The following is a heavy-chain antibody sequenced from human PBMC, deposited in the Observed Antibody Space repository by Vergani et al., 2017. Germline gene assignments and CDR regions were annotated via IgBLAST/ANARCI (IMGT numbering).Heavy chain of an antibody. CDR2: INPRGGHT. D-gene: IGHD3-9*01. CDR3: ARGDYGILTGYRY. V-gene: IGHV1-46*03. CDR1: GYTFSNYY. Sequence: QVQVVQSGAEVNKSGASVKVSCKTSGYTFSNYYMHWVRQAPGQGLEWMGIINPRGGHTNYAQKFQGRVTMTRDTSTSTDYMELRSLRSEDTDIYYCARGDYGILTGYRYWGQGTLVTVSA. J-gene: IGHJ4*02.